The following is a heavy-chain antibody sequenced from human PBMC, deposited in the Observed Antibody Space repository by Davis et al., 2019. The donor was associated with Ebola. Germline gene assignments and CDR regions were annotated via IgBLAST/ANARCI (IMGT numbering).Heavy chain of an antibody. J-gene: IGHJ6*02. CDR3: ARDFWSGYSDYGMDV. CDR2: IKQDGSEK. D-gene: IGHD3-3*01. Sequence: GESLKISCAASGFTFSSYAMHWVRQAPGKGLAWVANIKQDGSEKYYVDSVKGRFTISRDNAKNSLYLQMNSLRAEDTAGYYCARDFWSGYSDYGMDVWGQGTTVNVSS. CDR1: GFTFSSYA. V-gene: IGHV3-7*03.